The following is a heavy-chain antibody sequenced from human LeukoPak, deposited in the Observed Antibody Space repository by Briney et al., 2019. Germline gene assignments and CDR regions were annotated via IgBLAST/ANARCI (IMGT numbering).Heavy chain of an antibody. CDR2: VSYSGST. CDR1: GGSLSSDY. D-gene: IGHD1-14*01. Sequence: SETLSLTCTASGGSLSSDYWSWIRQPPGKGLEWIGYVSYSGSTNYNPSLNSRLTISLDTPKTRFSLKLSSVTAADTAKYFCARYIRGPDYYIDVWGRGTTVTVSS. CDR3: ARYIRGPDYYIDV. V-gene: IGHV4-59*01. J-gene: IGHJ6*03.